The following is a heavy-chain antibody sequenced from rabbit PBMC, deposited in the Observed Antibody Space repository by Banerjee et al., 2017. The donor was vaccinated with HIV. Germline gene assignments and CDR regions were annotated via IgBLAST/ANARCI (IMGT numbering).Heavy chain of an antibody. V-gene: IGHV1S45*01. CDR2: INTSSGNT. Sequence: QEQLEESGGDLVKPEGSLTLTCTASGFTISSYHTGWVRQAPGKGLEWIGCINTSSGNTVYASWAKGRFTISKTSSTTVTLQMTSLTAADTATYFCARDLAGVNCYLDLWGPGTLVTVS. J-gene: IGHJ4*01. D-gene: IGHD4-1*01. CDR1: GFTISSYHT. CDR3: ARDLAGVNCYLDL.